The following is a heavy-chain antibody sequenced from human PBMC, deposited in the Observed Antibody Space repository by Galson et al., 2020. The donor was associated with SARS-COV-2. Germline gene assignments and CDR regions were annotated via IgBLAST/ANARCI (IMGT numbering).Heavy chain of an antibody. D-gene: IGHD3-10*01. CDR1: GGSISSGGYY. J-gene: IGHJ3*02. V-gene: IGHV4-31*03. CDR3: ARNSHRAWAMVRGVIWAFDI. Sequence: SETLSLTCTVPGGSISSGGYYWSWIRQHPGKGLEWIGYIYYSGSTYYNPSLKSRVTISVDTSKNQFSLKLSSVTAADTAVYYCARNSHRAWAMVRGVIWAFDIWGQGTMVTVSS. CDR2: IYYSGST.